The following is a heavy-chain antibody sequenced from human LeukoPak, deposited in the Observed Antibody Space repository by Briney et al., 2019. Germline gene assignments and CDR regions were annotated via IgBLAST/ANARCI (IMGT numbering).Heavy chain of an antibody. CDR3: ARGYDIPDS. D-gene: IGHD3-9*01. V-gene: IGHV3-48*03. CDR1: GFSFSSYE. CDR2: ISISIT. Sequence: PGGSLRLSCAASGFSFSSYEMNWVRQAPGKGLEWVSSISISITYYADSVKGRFTISRDNAKNSLFLQMSSLRAEDTAVYYCARGYDIPDSWGQGTLVTVSS. J-gene: IGHJ4*02.